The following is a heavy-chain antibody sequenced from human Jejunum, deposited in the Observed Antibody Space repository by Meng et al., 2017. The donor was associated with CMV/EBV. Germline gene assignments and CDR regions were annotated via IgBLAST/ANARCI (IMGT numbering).Heavy chain of an antibody. CDR1: DYS. CDR3: ARAAGIAARRLNFYGVAV. CDR2: IRREAYGGTA. J-gene: IGHJ6*02. Sequence: DYSMTWIRQAPGKGLEWVGFIRREAYGGTAEYGPSVKGRFTISRDDSKSLAYLQMNSLKSADTAVYYCARAAGIAARRLNFYGVAVWCQGTTVTVSS. V-gene: IGHV3-49*03. D-gene: IGHD6-6*01.